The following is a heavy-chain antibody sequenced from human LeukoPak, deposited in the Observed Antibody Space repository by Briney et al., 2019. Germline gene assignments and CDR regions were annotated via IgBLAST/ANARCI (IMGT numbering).Heavy chain of an antibody. CDR3: ARTLIAAGGDLDY. CDR1: GFTFSSYS. Sequence: GSETLLCAASGFTFSSYSMNWVRQTPGKGLEWIGEINHSGSTNYNPSLKSRVTISVDTSKNQFSLKLSSVTAADTAVYYCARTLIAAGGDLDYWGGDTGHRV. D-gene: IGHD3-16*01. CDR2: INHSGST. J-gene: IGHJ4*02. V-gene: IGHV4-34*01.